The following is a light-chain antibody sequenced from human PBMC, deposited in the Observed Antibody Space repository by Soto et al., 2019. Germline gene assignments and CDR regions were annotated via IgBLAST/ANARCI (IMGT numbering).Light chain of an antibody. J-gene: IGKJ5*01. Sequence: ETVMTQSPATLSVSPGERATLSCRASQRVSSNLAWYQQKPGQAPRLLIYDASTRATGIPARFSASGSGTEFTLTISSLQSEDFVVYYCQQYNYWPPITFGQGTRLEIK. V-gene: IGKV3-15*01. CDR3: QQYNYWPPIT. CDR1: QRVSSN. CDR2: DAS.